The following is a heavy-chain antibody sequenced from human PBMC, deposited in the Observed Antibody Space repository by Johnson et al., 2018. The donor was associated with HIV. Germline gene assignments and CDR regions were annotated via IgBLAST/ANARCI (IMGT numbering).Heavy chain of an antibody. CDR2: INWNGGPT. CDR3: ARETRSAAAGHGAFDV. V-gene: IGHV3-20*04. CDR1: GFTVSSNY. J-gene: IGHJ3*01. D-gene: IGHD6-13*01. Sequence: VQLVESGGGLVHPGGSPRLSCAASGFTVSSNYMNWVRQAPGTGLEWVSAINWNGGPTGYTDSVKGRFTISRDNAKNSLYLQMNSLRAEDTAVYYCARETRSAAAGHGAFDVWGQGTMVTVSS.